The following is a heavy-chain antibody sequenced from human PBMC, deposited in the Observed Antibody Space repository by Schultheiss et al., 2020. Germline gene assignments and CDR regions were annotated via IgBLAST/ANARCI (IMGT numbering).Heavy chain of an antibody. V-gene: IGHV4-34*01. D-gene: IGHD6-19*01. CDR3: AKGWSSGWYNFDY. CDR1: GGSFSGYY. CDR2: INHSGST. J-gene: IGHJ4*02. Sequence: SETLSLTCAVYGGSFSGYYWSWIRQPPGKGLEWIGEINHSGSTNYNPSLKSRVTISVDTSKNQFSLKLSSVTAADTALYYCAKGWSSGWYNFDYWGQGTLVTVSS.